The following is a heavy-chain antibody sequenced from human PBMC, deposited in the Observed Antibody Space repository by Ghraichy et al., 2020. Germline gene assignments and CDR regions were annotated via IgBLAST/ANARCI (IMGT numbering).Heavy chain of an antibody. CDR3: AKEGSTGTNYLYDS. J-gene: IGHJ4*02. D-gene: IGHD4/OR15-4a*01. CDR1: GFTFGSFG. V-gene: IGHV3-30*18. CDR2: VSFHGTVQ. Sequence: GGSLRLSCAASGFTFGSFGMHWVRQAPGKGLDWVAVVSFHGTVQYYADSVKGRFTISRDNSKNMLYLEMNSLITEDTGVYYCAKEGSTGTNYLYDSCGQGTLVTVAS.